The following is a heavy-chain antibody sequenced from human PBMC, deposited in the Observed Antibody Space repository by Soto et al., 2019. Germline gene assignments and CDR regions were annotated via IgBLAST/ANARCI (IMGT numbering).Heavy chain of an antibody. D-gene: IGHD6-19*01. Sequence: GGSLRLSCAASGFTFSSYAMSWVRQAPGKGLEWVSAISGSGGSTYYADSVKGRFTISRDNSKNTLYLQMNSLRAEDTAVYYCAKDHSSGWYGGYYYYMDVWGKGTTVTVSS. CDR1: GFTFSSYA. J-gene: IGHJ6*03. V-gene: IGHV3-23*01. CDR3: AKDHSSGWYGGYYYYMDV. CDR2: ISGSGGST.